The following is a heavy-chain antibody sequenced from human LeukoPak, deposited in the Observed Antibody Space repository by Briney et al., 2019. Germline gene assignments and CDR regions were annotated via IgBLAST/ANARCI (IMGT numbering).Heavy chain of an antibody. CDR1: GFTFSSYW. Sequence: GGSLRLSCAASGFTFSSYWMHWVRQAPGKGLVWVSRINSDGSSTSYADSVKGRFTISRDNAKNTLYLQMNSLRAEDTAVYYCAREQLVPYYYNGMDVWGQGTTVTVSS. D-gene: IGHD6-6*01. V-gene: IGHV3-74*01. J-gene: IGHJ6*02. CDR2: INSDGSST. CDR3: AREQLVPYYYNGMDV.